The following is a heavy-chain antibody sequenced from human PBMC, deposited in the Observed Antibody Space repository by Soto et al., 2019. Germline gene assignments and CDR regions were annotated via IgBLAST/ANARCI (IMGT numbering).Heavy chain of an antibody. CDR1: GYTFTSYG. J-gene: IGHJ4*02. Sequence: QVQLVQSGAEVKKPGASVKVSCKASGYTFTSYGISWVRQAPGQGLEWMGWISAYNGNTNYAQKLQGRVTMTTDTSTNTAYMELRSLRSDDTAVYYCARGLKKWTRIVGATTSDYWGQGTLVTVSS. D-gene: IGHD1-26*01. CDR3: ARGLKKWTRIVGATTSDY. V-gene: IGHV1-18*01. CDR2: ISAYNGNT.